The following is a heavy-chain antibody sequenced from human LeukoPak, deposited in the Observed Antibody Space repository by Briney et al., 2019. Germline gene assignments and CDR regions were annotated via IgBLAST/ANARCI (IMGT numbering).Heavy chain of an antibody. J-gene: IGHJ4*02. CDR1: GFIFNDYA. Sequence: GGSLRLSCAASGFIFNDYAMSWVRQVPGKGLECVSVISASGGKTYYADSVKGRFSISRDSAKNTLYLQMNSLRVEDTAVYYCARGRPHGDDYWGQGTLVTVSS. CDR2: ISASGGKT. CDR3: ARGRPHGDDY. D-gene: IGHD2-21*01. V-gene: IGHV3-23*01.